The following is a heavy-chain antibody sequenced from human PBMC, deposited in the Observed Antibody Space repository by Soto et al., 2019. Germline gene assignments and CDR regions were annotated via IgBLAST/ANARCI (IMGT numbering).Heavy chain of an antibody. CDR1: GGSIIIYY. Sequence: SETLSLTCTVSGGSIIIYYWSWILQPPGKGLEWIGYISNSGSANYNPSLKSRVTMSVDTSKSQFSLRLSSVTAADTAVYYCARVGGSSFGYFDYWGQGSLVTVSS. J-gene: IGHJ4*02. CDR3: ARVGGSSFGYFDY. V-gene: IGHV4-59*01. D-gene: IGHD5-18*01. CDR2: ISNSGSA.